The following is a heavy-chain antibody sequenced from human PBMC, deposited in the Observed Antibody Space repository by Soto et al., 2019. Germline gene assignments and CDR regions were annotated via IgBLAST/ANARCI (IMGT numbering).Heavy chain of an antibody. CDR1: GFKFSAYA. V-gene: IGHV3-23*01. CDR2: ISTSGNTT. Sequence: QLLESGGALIQPGGSLRVSCVASGFKFSAYAMTWLRQSPGQGLQWVSSISTSGNTTFYADSVKGRFTISRDNSRNTLYLQMRSLRAEDTARYFCAKSPQRVFAYFDSWGQGSLVTVSS. CDR3: AKSPQRVFAYFDS. D-gene: IGHD3-3*01. J-gene: IGHJ4*02.